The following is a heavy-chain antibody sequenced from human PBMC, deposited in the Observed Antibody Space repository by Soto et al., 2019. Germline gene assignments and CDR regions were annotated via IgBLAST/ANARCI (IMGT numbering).Heavy chain of an antibody. CDR2: ISPYNGHT. V-gene: IGHV1-18*01. CDR1: GYTFTNYG. CDR3: ARDHPFIVATMSIDF. J-gene: IGHJ4*02. Sequence: QVQLAQSGGEVKKLGASLKVSCKASGYTFTNYGISWVRQAPGQGLEWMGWISPYNGHTNSAQKFQDRMSMTTDTXXXXXXXXXXXXXXXXXXXYYCARDHPFIVATMSIDFWGQGTLVSVSS. D-gene: IGHD5-12*01.